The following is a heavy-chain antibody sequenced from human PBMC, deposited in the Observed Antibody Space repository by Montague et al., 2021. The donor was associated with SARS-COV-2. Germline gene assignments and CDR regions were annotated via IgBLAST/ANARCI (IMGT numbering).Heavy chain of an antibody. V-gene: IGHV4-39*01. CDR3: ARLESSWWFFDY. D-gene: IGHD2-8*02. Sequence: SETLSLTCTVSGGSITSSAYYWSWIRQSPGKGLEWIGTIYYSGNTYSNPSLKNRLTISMDTSKSQVSLKINSVTAADTAVYYCARLESSWWFFDYWGQGTLVTVSS. CDR2: IYYSGNT. J-gene: IGHJ4*02. CDR1: GGSITSSAYY.